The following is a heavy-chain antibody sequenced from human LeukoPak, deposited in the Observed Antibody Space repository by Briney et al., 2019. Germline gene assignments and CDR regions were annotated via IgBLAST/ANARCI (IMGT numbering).Heavy chain of an antibody. CDR1: GGSMISDSYY. CDR3: ARHRWGTGWYLKEY. D-gene: IGHD6-19*01. Sequence: PSETLSLTCIVSGGSMISDSYYWAWIRQPPGKGLQWIGSLYYRGSAYYDPSLKSRVTISGDTSHNQFSLKLNSVTAADTAVYYCARHRWGTGWYLKEYWGQGVLVTVSS. J-gene: IGHJ4*02. CDR2: LYYRGSA. V-gene: IGHV4-39*01.